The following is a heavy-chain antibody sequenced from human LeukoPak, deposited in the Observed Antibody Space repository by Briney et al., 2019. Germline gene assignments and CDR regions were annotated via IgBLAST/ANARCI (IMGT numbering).Heavy chain of an antibody. CDR1: GGSISSGGYY. J-gene: IGHJ5*02. CDR3: ARDGAIGASLDP. D-gene: IGHD4/OR15-4a*01. CDR2: IYFGGTT. V-gene: IGHV4-31*03. Sequence: NSSETLSLTCTVSGGSISSGGYYWSWIRQQPGKGLEWIEYIYFGGTTYYIPSLKSRVTLSVVTSNIQFSLKLSSVTAADTAVYYCARDGAIGASLDPWGQGTLVTVSS.